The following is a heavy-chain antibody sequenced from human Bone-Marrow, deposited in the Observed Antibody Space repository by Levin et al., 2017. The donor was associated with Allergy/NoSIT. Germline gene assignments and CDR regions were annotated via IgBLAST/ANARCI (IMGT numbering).Heavy chain of an antibody. CDR1: GFSFSNYW. CDR2: IKRDGSVE. D-gene: IGHD1-1*01. V-gene: IGHV3-7*01. J-gene: IGHJ3*01. CDR3: ARDGNHFDGTKYHEVFDV. Sequence: GESLKISCAASGFSFSNYWMTWVRQAPGKGLEWVANIKRDGSVEHFVDSVEGRFTISRDNGKNLLYLQMNSLRVEDTAVYYCARDGNHFDGTKYHEVFDVWGQGTMVTVS.